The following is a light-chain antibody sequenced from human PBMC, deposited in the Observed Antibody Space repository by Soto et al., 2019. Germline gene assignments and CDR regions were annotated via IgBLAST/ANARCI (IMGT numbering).Light chain of an antibody. CDR3: QQYKSYPYT. CDR2: KAS. J-gene: IGKJ2*01. CDR1: QSINSW. V-gene: IGKV1-5*03. Sequence: DIQMTQSPSTLSASVGDRVTITCRASQSINSWLAWYQQKPGKAPKLLISKASSLESGVPSRFSGSGSGTEFTLTSSSLQPDDFATYYCQQYKSYPYTFGQGTNLEIK.